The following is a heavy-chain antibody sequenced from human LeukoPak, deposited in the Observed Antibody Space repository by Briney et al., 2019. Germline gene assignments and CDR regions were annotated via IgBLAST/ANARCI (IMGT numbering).Heavy chain of an antibody. CDR3: ARVGDSSGYYYVV. D-gene: IGHD3-22*01. CDR2: MNPNSGNT. CDR1: GYTFSDHY. V-gene: IGHV1-8*02. Sequence: ASVKVSCKASGYTFSDHYMHWVRQATGQGLEWMGWMNPNSGNTGYAQKFQGRVTMTRNTSISTAYMELSSLRSEDTAVYYCARVGDSSGYYYVVWGQGTLVTVSS. J-gene: IGHJ4*02.